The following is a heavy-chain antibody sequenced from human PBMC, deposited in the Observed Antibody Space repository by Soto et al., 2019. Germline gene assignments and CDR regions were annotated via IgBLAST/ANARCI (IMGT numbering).Heavy chain of an antibody. Sequence: EVQLVESGGGLIKPGGSLRLSCAVSGFTFSNAWMSWVRQAPGKGLEWVGRIKSNTDGGTTGYAAPVKGRFTISRDDSKKTLYLQMSSLKTEDTAVYYCTTGLAAAVYYFDYWGQGTLVTVSS. CDR2: IKSNTDGGTT. J-gene: IGHJ4*02. D-gene: IGHD6-13*01. CDR3: TTGLAAAVYYFDY. CDR1: GFTFSNAW. V-gene: IGHV3-15*01.